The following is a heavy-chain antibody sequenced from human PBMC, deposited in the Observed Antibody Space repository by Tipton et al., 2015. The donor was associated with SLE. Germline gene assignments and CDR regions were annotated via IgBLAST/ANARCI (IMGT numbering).Heavy chain of an antibody. Sequence: GSLRLSCTASGFSFSNAWMSWVRQAAGKGLEWVSVIYSGGSTYYADSVKGRFTISRDNSKNTLYLQMNSLRAEDTAVYYCARYFPAGLYSSGWSWGQGTLVTVSS. V-gene: IGHV3-66*01. CDR1: GFSFSNAW. CDR2: IYSGGST. J-gene: IGHJ5*02. CDR3: ARYFPAGLYSSGWS. D-gene: IGHD6-19*01.